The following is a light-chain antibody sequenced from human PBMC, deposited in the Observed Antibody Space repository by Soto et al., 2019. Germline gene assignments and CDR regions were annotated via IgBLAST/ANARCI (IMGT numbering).Light chain of an antibody. CDR1: QSINSRY. V-gene: IGKV3-20*01. Sequence: EIVLTQSPGTLSLSPGERATLSCRASQSINSRYLAWYQQKPGQAPRLLIYGASSRATGIPDRFSGSGSGTDFTLTISRLEPEDFAVYYCQQFGSSPQFTFGPGTKVEIK. CDR3: QQFGSSPQFT. J-gene: IGKJ3*01. CDR2: GAS.